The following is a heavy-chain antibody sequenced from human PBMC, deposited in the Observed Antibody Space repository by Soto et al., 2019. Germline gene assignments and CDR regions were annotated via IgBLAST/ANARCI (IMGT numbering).Heavy chain of an antibody. Sequence: EVQLVESGGGLVQPGGSLRLSCAASGFTFSSYWMHWVRQAPGKGLEWVSRMNMDGNRISYVDSVKGRCTISRDNAKNXXYMEMNSARVEDTAVDYCVRGDGDRYDGHGYLGRHWGQGSLVTVSS. CDR2: MNMDGNRI. D-gene: IGHD2-21*01. V-gene: IGHV3-74*01. CDR1: GFTFSSYW. J-gene: IGHJ4*02. CDR3: VRGDGDRYDGHGYLGRH.